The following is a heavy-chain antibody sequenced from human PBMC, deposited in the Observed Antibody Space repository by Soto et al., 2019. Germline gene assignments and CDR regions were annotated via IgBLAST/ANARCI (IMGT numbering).Heavy chain of an antibody. J-gene: IGHJ4*02. CDR3: SKVSGDRGGYYGDRIDY. D-gene: IGHD3-22*01. CDR2: IGGSGGST. V-gene: IGHV3-23*01. CDR1: GFTFSSYA. Sequence: EVQLLESGGGLVQPGGSLRLSCAASGFTFSSYAMSWVRQAPGKGLEWVSVIGGSGGSTYYADSVKGRFTVSRDNTKRTISLQINSLRAEDAAVYYCSKVSGDRGGYYGDRIDYWGQGTLVTVSS.